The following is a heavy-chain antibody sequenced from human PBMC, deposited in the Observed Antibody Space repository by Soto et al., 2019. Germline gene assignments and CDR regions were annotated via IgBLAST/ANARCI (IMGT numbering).Heavy chain of an antibody. V-gene: IGHV3-23*01. CDR3: AEKVVGWYYDRRGHPSS. Sequence: PGGSLRLSCAASGFTFSSYAMSWVRQAPGKGLEWVSGISGSDGSTNYGDSVKGRFTISRDNSKNMLCLQLNSLRAEDTAVYYCAEKVVGWYYDRRGHPSSWGQGTTVTVSS. J-gene: IGHJ6*02. D-gene: IGHD3-22*01. CDR2: ISGSDGST. CDR1: GFTFSSYA.